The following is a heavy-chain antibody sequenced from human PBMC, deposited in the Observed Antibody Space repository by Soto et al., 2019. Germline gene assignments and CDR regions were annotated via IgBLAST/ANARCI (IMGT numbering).Heavy chain of an antibody. D-gene: IGHD5-12*01. CDR3: ARRGVLDYSGMDV. J-gene: IGHJ6*02. Sequence: GESLKISCKGSGYSFIIYWIGWVRQMPGKGLEWMGSIYPGDSDTRYSPSFQGQVTISADKSISTAYLQWSSLKASDTAMYYCARRGVLDYSGMDVWGQGTTVTVSS. V-gene: IGHV5-51*01. CDR1: GYSFIIYW. CDR2: IYPGDSDT.